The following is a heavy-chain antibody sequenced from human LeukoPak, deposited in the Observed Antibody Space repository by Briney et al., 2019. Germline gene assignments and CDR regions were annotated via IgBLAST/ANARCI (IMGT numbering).Heavy chain of an antibody. D-gene: IGHD4-23*01. Sequence: GGSLRLSCAASGFTFTTYTMNWVRQAPGKGLEWVSSISTGSSYIHYADSVKGRFTISRDNDKNSLYLQMNSLRAEDTAVYYCATGTEETTVVTPCYWGRGTLVTVSS. J-gene: IGHJ4*02. V-gene: IGHV3-21*01. CDR1: GFTFTTYT. CDR2: ISTGSSYI. CDR3: ATGTEETTVVTPCY.